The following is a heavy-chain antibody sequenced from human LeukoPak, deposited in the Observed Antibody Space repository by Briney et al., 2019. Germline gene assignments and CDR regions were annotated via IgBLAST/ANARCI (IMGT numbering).Heavy chain of an antibody. CDR3: AAGAAAAVDY. CDR2: ISSSGSTI. V-gene: IGHV3-11*04. D-gene: IGHD6-13*01. CDR1: GFTFSDYY. J-gene: IGHJ4*02. Sequence: GGSLRLSCAASGFTFSDYYMSWIRQAPGKGPEWVSYISSSGSTIHYADPVKGRFTISRDNAKNSLYLQMNSLRAEDTAVYYCAAGAAAAVDYWGQGTLVTVSS.